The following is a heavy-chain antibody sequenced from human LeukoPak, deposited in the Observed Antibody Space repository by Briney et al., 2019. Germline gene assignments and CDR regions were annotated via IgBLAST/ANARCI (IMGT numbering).Heavy chain of an antibody. Sequence: GGSLRLSCAASGFTFSSYWMHWVRQVPGKGLLWVARINTDGSATNYADSVKGRFTISRDNAKNTLYLQMNSLRAEDAAVYYCAREPFEVSSYWGQGTLVTVSS. CDR3: AREPFEVSSY. V-gene: IGHV3-74*01. CDR2: INTDGSAT. J-gene: IGHJ4*02. D-gene: IGHD3-3*01. CDR1: GFTFSSYW.